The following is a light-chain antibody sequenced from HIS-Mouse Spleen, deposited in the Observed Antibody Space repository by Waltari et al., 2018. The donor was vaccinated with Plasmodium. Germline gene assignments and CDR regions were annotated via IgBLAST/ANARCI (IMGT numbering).Light chain of an antibody. CDR2: AAS. CDR1: QGIRND. Sequence: AIQMPKSPSPLSAYVVDRVTITCRESQGIRNDLGWYQQKPGKAPKLLISAASSLQSGVPSRFSGSGSGTDFTLTISSLQPEDFATYYCLQDYNYPYTFGQGTKLEIK. CDR3: LQDYNYPYT. V-gene: IGKV1-6*01. J-gene: IGKJ2*01.